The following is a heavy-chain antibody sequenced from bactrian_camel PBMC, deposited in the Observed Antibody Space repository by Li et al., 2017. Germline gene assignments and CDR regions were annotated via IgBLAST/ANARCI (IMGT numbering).Heavy chain of an antibody. CDR2: ICSILRDGST. V-gene: IGHV3S63*01. D-gene: IGHD1*01. CDR3: AAASTPLAEYNY. J-gene: IGHJ4*01. Sequence: FPRAPERDREEVALICSILRDGSTYYTDSVRGRFTISQDNAKNTVYLQMGSLKAEDTAMYYCAAASTPLAEYNYWGQGTQVTVS.